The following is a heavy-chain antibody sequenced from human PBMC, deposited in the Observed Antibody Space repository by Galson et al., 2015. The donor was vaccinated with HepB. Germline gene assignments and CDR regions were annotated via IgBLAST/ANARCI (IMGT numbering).Heavy chain of an antibody. CDR1: GFIFSSYA. J-gene: IGHJ4*02. Sequence: SLRLSCAASGFIFSSYAMSWVRQAPGKGLEWVSAISGSGGSTYYADAVKGWFTISRDNSKNTLYLQMNSLKDEDTAVYYCAKDLYYDFWSGYDYWGQGTLVTVSS. CDR2: ISGSGGST. CDR3: AKDLYYDFWSGYDY. D-gene: IGHD3-3*01. V-gene: IGHV3-23*01.